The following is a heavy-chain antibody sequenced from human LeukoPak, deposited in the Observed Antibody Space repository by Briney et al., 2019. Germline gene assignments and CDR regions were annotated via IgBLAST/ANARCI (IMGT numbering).Heavy chain of an antibody. CDR2: IIPIFGTA. D-gene: IGHD5-12*01. CDR1: GGTFSSYA. CDR3: ASYGIVGYSGYESIRFDY. Sequence: ASVKVSCKASGGTFSSYAISWVRQAPGQGLEWMGGIIPIFGTANYAQKFQGRVTITADESTSTAYMELSSLRSEDTAVYYCASYGIVGYSGYESIRFDYWGQGTLVTVSS. J-gene: IGHJ4*02. V-gene: IGHV1-69*01.